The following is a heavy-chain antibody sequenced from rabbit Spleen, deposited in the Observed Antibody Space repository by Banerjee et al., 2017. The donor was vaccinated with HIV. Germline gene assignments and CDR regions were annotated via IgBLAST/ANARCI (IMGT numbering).Heavy chain of an antibody. Sequence: QSLEESGGGLVKPGASLTLTCKASGFSFNSGYDMCWVRQAPGKGLEWIACSYAGNSGSTYSAIWAKGRFTISKTSSTTVTLQMTSLTAADTATYFCARDTGTSFSTYGMDLWGPGTLVTVS. CDR2: SYAGNSGST. CDR1: GFSFNSGYD. CDR3: ARDTGTSFSTYGMDL. D-gene: IGHD7-1*01. V-gene: IGHV1S40*01. J-gene: IGHJ6*01.